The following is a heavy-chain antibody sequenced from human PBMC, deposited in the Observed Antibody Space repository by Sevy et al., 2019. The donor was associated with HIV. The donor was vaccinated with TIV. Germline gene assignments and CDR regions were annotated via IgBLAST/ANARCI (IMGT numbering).Heavy chain of an antibody. J-gene: IGHJ6*02. CDR3: ARVEQLYGMDV. V-gene: IGHV4-59*01. Sequence: SETLSLTCTVSGGSISSYYWSWIRQPPGKGLEWIGYIYYSGSTNYNPSLKSRVTISVDTSKNQFSLKLSSVTAADTAVYYCARVEQLYGMDVWGQGTMVTVSS. CDR2: IYYSGST. D-gene: IGHD1-1*01. CDR1: GGSISSYY.